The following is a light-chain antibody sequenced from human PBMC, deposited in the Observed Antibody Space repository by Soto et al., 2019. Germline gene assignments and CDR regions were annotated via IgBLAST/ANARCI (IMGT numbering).Light chain of an antibody. V-gene: IGLV1-40*01. Sequence: QAVVTQPPSVSGAPGQRVTISCTGSSSNIGAGYDVHWYQQLPGTAPKLLIYGNTNRPSGVPDRFSGSKSGTSASLAITGLQAEEEADSYCQSYDSSLRGVFGGGTKLTVL. J-gene: IGLJ3*02. CDR1: SSNIGAGYD. CDR2: GNT. CDR3: QSYDSSLRGV.